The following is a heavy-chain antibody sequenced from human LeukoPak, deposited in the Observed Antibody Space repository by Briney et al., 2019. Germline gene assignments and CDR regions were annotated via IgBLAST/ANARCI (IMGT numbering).Heavy chain of an antibody. CDR2: IDPSDSYT. V-gene: IGHV5-10-1*01. D-gene: IGHD3-22*01. J-gene: IGHJ4*02. CDR1: GYSFTSHW. Sequence: GESLKISCKGSGYSFTSHWISWVRQMPGKGLEWMGRIDPSDSYTNYSPSFQGHVTISADKSISTAHLQWSSLKASDTAMYYCARAYYYDSSGLVPGYWGQGTLVTVSS. CDR3: ARAYYYDSSGLVPGY.